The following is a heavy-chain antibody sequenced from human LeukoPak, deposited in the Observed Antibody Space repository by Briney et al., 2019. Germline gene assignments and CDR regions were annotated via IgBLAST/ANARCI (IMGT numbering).Heavy chain of an antibody. CDR1: GFTFSSYS. J-gene: IGHJ6*02. D-gene: IGHD5/OR15-5a*01. CDR3: ARVVYDYYYYGMDV. Sequence: GGSLRLSCAASGFTFSSYSMNWVRQAPGKGLEWVSSISSSSSYIYYADSVKGRFTISRDNAKNSLYLQMNSLRAEDTAVYYCARVVYDYYYYGMDVWGQGTTVTVSS. CDR2: ISSSSSYI. V-gene: IGHV3-21*01.